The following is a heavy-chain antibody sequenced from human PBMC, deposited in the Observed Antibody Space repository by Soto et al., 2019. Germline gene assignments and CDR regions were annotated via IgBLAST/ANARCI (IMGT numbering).Heavy chain of an antibody. CDR3: ARDRIAARIMDY. Sequence: QAQLQESGPGLVKPSQTLSLTCTVSGGSISSGGYYWSWIRQHPGKGLEWIGYIYYSGSTYYNPALKSRVTISVDTSKNQSSLKLSSVTAADTAVYYCARDRIAARIMDYWGQGTLVTVSS. CDR1: GGSISSGGYY. V-gene: IGHV4-31*03. J-gene: IGHJ4*02. CDR2: IYYSGST. D-gene: IGHD6-6*01.